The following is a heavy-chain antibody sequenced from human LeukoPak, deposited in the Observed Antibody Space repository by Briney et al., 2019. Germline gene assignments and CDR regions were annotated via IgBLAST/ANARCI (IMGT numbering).Heavy chain of an antibody. CDR2: INHSGST. CDR3: AREFSLCSGGSCYSRNWFDP. CDR1: GGSISSNSYY. V-gene: IGHV4-39*07. J-gene: IGHJ5*02. D-gene: IGHD2-15*01. Sequence: SETLSLTCAVSGGSISSNSYYWGWIRQPPGKGLEWIGEINHSGSTDYNPSLKSRVTISIDKSKNHFSLKLTSVTAADTAVYYCAREFSLCSGGSCYSRNWFDPWGQGTLVTVSS.